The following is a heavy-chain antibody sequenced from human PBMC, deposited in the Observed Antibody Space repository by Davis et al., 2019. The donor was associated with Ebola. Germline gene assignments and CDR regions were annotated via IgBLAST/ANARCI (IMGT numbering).Heavy chain of an antibody. CDR1: GFTFSSYA. CDR3: ANEIRPNDY. J-gene: IGHJ4*02. V-gene: IGHV3-23*01. CDR2: ISISAERT. Sequence: GESPKISCAASGFTFSSYAMSWVRQVPGKGLEWVSAISISAERTFYTDSVKGRFTISRHNFVNTLYLQMNSLRDEDTAVYYCANEIRPNDYWGQGTLVTVSS.